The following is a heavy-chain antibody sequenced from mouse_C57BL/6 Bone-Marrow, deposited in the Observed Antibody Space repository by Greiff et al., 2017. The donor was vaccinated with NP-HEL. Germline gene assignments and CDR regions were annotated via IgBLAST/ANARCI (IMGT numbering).Heavy chain of an antibody. V-gene: IGHV8-8*01. CDR1: GFSLSTFGMG. CDR2: IWWDDDK. CDR3: ARIRPPTSWAMDY. Sequence: QVTLKECGPGILQPSQTLSLTCSFSGFSLSTFGMGVGWIRQPSGKGLEWLAHIWWDDDKYYNPAPTQVFLKIANVDTADTATYYCARIRPPTSWAMDYWGQGTSVTVSS. J-gene: IGHJ4*01.